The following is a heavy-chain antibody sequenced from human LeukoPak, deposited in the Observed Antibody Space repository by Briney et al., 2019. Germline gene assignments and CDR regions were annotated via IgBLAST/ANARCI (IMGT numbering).Heavy chain of an antibody. J-gene: IGHJ5*02. CDR2: IKPDGSEK. CDR1: GFPFSSYW. CDR3: ASYHLVATFDP. V-gene: IGHV3-7*01. D-gene: IGHD2-15*01. Sequence: PGGSLRLSCAASGFPFSSYWMSWVRQAPGKGLEWVANIKPDGSEKNYVDSVKGRFTISRDNAKNSLYLQMNSLRAEDTAVYYCASYHLVATFDPWGQGTLVTVSS.